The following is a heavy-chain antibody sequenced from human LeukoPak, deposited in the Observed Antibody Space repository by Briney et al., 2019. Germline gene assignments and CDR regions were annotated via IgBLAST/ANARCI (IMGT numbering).Heavy chain of an antibody. V-gene: IGHV3-53*05. J-gene: IGHJ4*02. Sequence: GGSLRLSCAASGFTVSTNYMSWVRQAPGKGLEWVSIIYSGGNTYYADSVKGRFIISRDSSKNTLSLQMNSLRAEDTAVYYCVKDRSAPGLFDYWGQGTLVTVSS. CDR2: IYSGGNT. CDR1: GFTVSTNY. D-gene: IGHD6-13*01. CDR3: VKDRSAPGLFDY.